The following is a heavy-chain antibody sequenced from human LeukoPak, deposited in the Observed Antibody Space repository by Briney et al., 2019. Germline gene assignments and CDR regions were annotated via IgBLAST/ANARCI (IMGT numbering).Heavy chain of an antibody. CDR2: INSDGSST. D-gene: IGHD3-9*01. Sequence: GGSLRLSCAASGFTFSSCWMHWVRQAPGKGLVWVSRINSDGSSTSYADSVKGRFTISRDNAKNTLYLQMNSLRAEDTAVYYCARADYYDILTGYYPPFDYWGQGTLVTVSS. J-gene: IGHJ4*02. CDR1: GFTFSSCW. CDR3: ARADYYDILTGYYPPFDY. V-gene: IGHV3-74*01.